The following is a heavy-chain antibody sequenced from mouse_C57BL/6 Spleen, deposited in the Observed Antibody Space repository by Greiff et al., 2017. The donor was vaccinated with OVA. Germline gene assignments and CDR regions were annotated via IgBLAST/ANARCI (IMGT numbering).Heavy chain of an antibody. CDR1: GYAFSSSW. Sequence: VQLQQSGPELVKPGASVKISCKASGYAFSSSWMNWVKQRPGKGLEWIGRIYPGDGDTNYNGKFKGKATLTADKSSSPAYMQLSSLTSEDSAVYFCARPGSNYYFDYWGQGTTLTVSS. CDR3: ARPGSNYYFDY. D-gene: IGHD1-1*01. J-gene: IGHJ2*01. V-gene: IGHV1-82*01. CDR2: IYPGDGDT.